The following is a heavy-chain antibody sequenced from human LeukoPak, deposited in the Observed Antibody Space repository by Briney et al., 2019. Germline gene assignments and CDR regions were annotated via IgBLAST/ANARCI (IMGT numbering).Heavy chain of an antibody. CDR2: INSDGINT. J-gene: IGHJ3*02. CDR3: AKDPLRRVDAFDI. V-gene: IGHV3-74*01. Sequence: GGSLRLSCAASGFTFSNYWMHWVRQAPGKGLVWVSRINSDGINTSYADSVKGRFTISRDNSKNTLYLQMNSLRAEDTAVYYCAKDPLRRVDAFDIWGQGTMVTVSS. CDR1: GFTFSNYW.